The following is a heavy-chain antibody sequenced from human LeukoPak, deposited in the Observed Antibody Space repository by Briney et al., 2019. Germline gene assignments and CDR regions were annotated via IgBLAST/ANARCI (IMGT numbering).Heavy chain of an antibody. CDR3: ARESRESKLANYFYDSSGFSNIDY. D-gene: IGHD3-22*01. V-gene: IGHV3-23*01. CDR2: INVSGDNT. J-gene: IGHJ4*02. Sequence: GGSLRLSCAASGFTFNSYAMSWVRQAPGKGLEWVSTINVSGDNTYYAGSVKGRFTISRDNSKSTLYLQVSSLTAEDTGVYYCARESRESKLANYFYDSSGFSNIDYWGQGTLVTVSS. CDR1: GFTFNSYA.